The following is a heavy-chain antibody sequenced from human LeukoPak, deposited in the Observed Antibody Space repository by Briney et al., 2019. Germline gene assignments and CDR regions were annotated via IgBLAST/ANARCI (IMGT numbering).Heavy chain of an antibody. CDR3: ARFALSSNLRY. V-gene: IGHV5-51*01. J-gene: IGHJ4*02. Sequence: GESLKISCKVSGYRLTNNWIGWVRQVPGKGLGWMGIIYPGYSDTRYSPSFQGQVTFSVDTSTSTVYLQWSSLKASDTAIYYWARFALSSNLRYWGQGTLVTVSP. CDR2: IYPGYSDT. CDR1: GYRLTNNW. D-gene: IGHD6-13*01.